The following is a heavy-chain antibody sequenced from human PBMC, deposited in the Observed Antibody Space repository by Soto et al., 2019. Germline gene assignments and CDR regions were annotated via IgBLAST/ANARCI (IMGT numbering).Heavy chain of an antibody. J-gene: IGHJ4*02. D-gene: IGHD3-22*01. CDR3: ARDRVNYYDSSGYPQPLDY. CDR2: IWYDGSNK. CDR1: GFTFCSYG. V-gene: IGHV3-33*01. Sequence: VGSLRLSCAASGFTFCSYGMHWVRQAPGKGLEWVAVIWYDGSNKYYADSVKGRFTISRDNSKNTLYLQMNSLRAEDTAVYYCARDRVNYYDSSGYPQPLDYWGQGTLVTVSS.